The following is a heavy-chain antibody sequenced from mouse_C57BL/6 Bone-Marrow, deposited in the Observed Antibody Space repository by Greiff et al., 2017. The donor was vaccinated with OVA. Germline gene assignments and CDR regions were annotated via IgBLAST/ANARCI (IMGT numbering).Heavy chain of an antibody. CDR1: GFTFSSYA. V-gene: IGHV5-4*03. CDR2: ISDGGSYT. J-gene: IGHJ2*01. D-gene: IGHD3-2*02. Sequence: EVKLMESGGGLVKPGGSLKLSCAASGFTFSSYAMSWVRQTPEKRLEWVATISDGGSYTYYPDNVKGRFTISRDNAKNNLYLQMSHLKSEDTAMYYCASETAQATSFDYWGQGTTLTVSS. CDR3: ASETAQATSFDY.